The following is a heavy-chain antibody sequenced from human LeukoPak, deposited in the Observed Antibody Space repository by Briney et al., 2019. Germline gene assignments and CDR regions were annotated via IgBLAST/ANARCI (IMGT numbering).Heavy chain of an antibody. V-gene: IGHV1-24*01. J-gene: IGHJ4*02. D-gene: IGHD3-9*01. CDR3: ARTIGYFDWNPTSY. Sequence: RASVKVSCKVSGYTLTELSMHWVRQAPGKGLEWMGGFDPEDGETIYARKFQGRVTMTEDTSTDTAYMELSSLRSEGTAVYYCARTIGYFDWNPTSYWGQGTLVTVSS. CDR2: FDPEDGET. CDR1: GYTLTELS.